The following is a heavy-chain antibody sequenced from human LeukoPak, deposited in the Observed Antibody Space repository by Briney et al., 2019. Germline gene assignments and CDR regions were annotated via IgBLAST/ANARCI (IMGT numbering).Heavy chain of an antibody. J-gene: IGHJ6*03. D-gene: IGHD2-21*01. Sequence: ASVKVSCKASGYTFTSYDINWVRQATGQGLEWMGWMNPNSGNTGYAQKFQGRVTMTRNTSISTAYMGLSSLRSEDTAVYYCARGDGVRYYYYMDVWGKGTTVTISS. CDR2: MNPNSGNT. CDR3: ARGDGVRYYYYMDV. CDR1: GYTFTSYD. V-gene: IGHV1-8*01.